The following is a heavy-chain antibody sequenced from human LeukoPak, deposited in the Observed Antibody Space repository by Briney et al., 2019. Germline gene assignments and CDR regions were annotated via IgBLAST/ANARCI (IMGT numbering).Heavy chain of an antibody. CDR1: GYTFTNYG. V-gene: IGHV1-18*01. CDR2: ISGYNGNT. D-gene: IGHD3-22*01. CDR3: ARDLRSSGYFFDY. J-gene: IGHJ4*02. Sequence: ASVKVSCKASGYTFTNYGISWVRQAPGQGLEWMGWISGYNGNTICAQNLQGRVTMTTDTSTSTAYMELRSLRSDDTAVYYCARDLRSSGYFFDYWGQGTLVTVSS.